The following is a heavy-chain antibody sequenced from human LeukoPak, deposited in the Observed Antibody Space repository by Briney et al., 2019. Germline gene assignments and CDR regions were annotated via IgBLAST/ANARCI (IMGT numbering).Heavy chain of an antibody. CDR3: ARASTGEAFDY. CDR2: IIPILGIA. D-gene: IGHD7-27*01. J-gene: IGHJ4*02. CDR1: GGTFSSYA. Sequence: VASVKVSCKASGGTFSSYAISWVRQAPGQGLEWMGRIIPILGIANYAQKFQGRVTITADKSTSTAYMELSSLRSEDTAVYYCARASTGEAFDYWGQGTLVTVSS. V-gene: IGHV1-69*04.